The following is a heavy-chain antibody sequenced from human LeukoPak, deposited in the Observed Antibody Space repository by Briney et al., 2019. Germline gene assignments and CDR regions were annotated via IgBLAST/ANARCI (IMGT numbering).Heavy chain of an antibody. V-gene: IGHV3-23*01. CDR3: AKGLGGLTSFDI. D-gene: IGHD3-10*01. J-gene: IGHJ3*02. CDR1: GFTFSSYS. Sequence: GGSLRLSCAASGFTFSSYSMNWVRQAPGKGLEWVSTVSGSGTSTYYADSVKGRFTISRDNSKNTLYLQMNSLRAEDTAVFYCAKGLGGLTSFDIWGQGTMVTVSS. CDR2: VSGSGTST.